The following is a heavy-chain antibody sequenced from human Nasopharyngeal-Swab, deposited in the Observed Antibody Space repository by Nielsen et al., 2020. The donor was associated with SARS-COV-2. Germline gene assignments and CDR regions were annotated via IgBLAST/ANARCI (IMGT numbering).Heavy chain of an antibody. CDR2: INTNTGNP. J-gene: IGHJ4*02. CDR3: ARGDIVATIDWGVHFDY. D-gene: IGHD5-12*01. CDR1: GYTFTSYA. V-gene: IGHV7-4-1*02. Sequence: ASVQVFCKASGYTFTSYAMNWVRQAPGQGLEWMGWINTNTGNPTYAQGFTGRFVFSLDTSVSTAYLQISSLKAEDTAVYYCARGDIVATIDWGVHFDYWGQGTLVTVSS.